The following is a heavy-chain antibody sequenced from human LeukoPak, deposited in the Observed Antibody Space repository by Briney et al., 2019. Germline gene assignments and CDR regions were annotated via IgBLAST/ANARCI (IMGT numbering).Heavy chain of an antibody. CDR3: ARDRYCSGGSCYRPNWFDP. D-gene: IGHD2-15*01. J-gene: IGHJ5*02. V-gene: IGHV1-24*01. CDR1: GYTLTELS. Sequence: ASVKVSCKVSGYTLTELSMHWVRQAPGKGLEWMGGFDPEDGETIYAQKFQGRVTITADKSTSTAYMELSSLRSEDTAVYYCARDRYCSGGSCYRPNWFDPWGQGTLVTVSS. CDR2: FDPEDGET.